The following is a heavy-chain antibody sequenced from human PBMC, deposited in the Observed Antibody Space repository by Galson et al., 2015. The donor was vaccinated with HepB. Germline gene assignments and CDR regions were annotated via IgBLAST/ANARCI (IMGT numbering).Heavy chain of an antibody. J-gene: IGHJ6*03. CDR3: ARVNYDFWSGPPWQDYYYYMDV. CDR1: GGSISSGDYY. D-gene: IGHD3-3*01. CDR2: IYYSGST. V-gene: IGHV4-30-4*01. Sequence: TLSLTCTVSGGSISSGDYYWSWIRQPPGKGLEWIGYIYYSGSTYYNPSLKSRVTISVDTSKNQFSLKLSSVTAADTAVYYCARVNYDFWSGPPWQDYYYYMDVWGKGTTVTVSS.